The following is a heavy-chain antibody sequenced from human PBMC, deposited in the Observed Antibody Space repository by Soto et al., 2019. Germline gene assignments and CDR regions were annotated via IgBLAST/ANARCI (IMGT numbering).Heavy chain of an antibody. J-gene: IGHJ5*01. CDR1: GFMFSSYA. V-gene: IGHV3-23*01. CDR3: AKDRWARGNSAFYFDF. D-gene: IGHD2-15*01. Sequence: PGGCLSLSCASSGFMFSSYAMSWVRQAPGKGLEWVSLISATGGGTYYADSVKGRFTISRDNSDNTLYLQVQSLRAVDTAVYYCAKDRWARGNSAFYFDFWGQGAQVTVSS. CDR2: ISATGGGT.